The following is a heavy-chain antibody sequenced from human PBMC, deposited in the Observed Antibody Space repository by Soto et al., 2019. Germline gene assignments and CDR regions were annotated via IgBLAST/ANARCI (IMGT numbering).Heavy chain of an antibody. V-gene: IGHV3-21*06. CDR2: ISSTTNYI. Sequence: EVQLVESGGGLVKPGGSLRLSCAASGFTLRTYTMNWVRQAPGKGLEWVSSISSTTNYIYYGDSMKGRFTISRDNAKNSLYLEMNSLRAEDTAVYYCARESEDLTSNFDYWGQGTLVTVSS. CDR3: ARESEDLTSNFDY. J-gene: IGHJ4*02. CDR1: GFTLRTYT.